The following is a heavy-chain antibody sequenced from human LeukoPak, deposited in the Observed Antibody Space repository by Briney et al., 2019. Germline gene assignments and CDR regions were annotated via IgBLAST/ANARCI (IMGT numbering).Heavy chain of an antibody. V-gene: IGHV3-7*05. CDR1: GFIFDDLW. Sequence: GGSLRLSCAVAGFIFDDLWMSWVCQAPGKGLEWVANIKQDGSEMYYVDSVKGRFTISRDNAKNSLFLQMNSLRVEDTALYYCARDMSISTRGWYGEPVNWRQGTLVTVSS. CDR2: IKQDGSEM. J-gene: IGHJ4*02. D-gene: IGHD6-19*01. CDR3: ARDMSISTRGWYGEPVN.